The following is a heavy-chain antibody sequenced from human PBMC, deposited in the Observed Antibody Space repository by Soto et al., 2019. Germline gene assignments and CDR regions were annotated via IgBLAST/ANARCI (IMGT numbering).Heavy chain of an antibody. V-gene: IGHV4-34*01. CDR1: GGSFSGYY. CDR2: INHSGST. J-gene: IGHJ4*02. Sequence: SETLSLTCAVYGGSFSGYYWSWIRQPPGKGLEWIGEINHSGSTNYNPSLKSRVTISVDTSKNQFSLKLSSVTAADTAVYYCARGTALGVFDYWGQGTLVTVSS. D-gene: IGHD2-8*01. CDR3: ARGTALGVFDY.